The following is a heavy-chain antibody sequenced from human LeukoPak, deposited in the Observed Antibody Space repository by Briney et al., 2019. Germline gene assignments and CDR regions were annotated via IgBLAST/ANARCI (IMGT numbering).Heavy chain of an antibody. V-gene: IGHV7-4-1*02. CDR1: GYTFTSYA. J-gene: IGHJ3*02. CDR3: ARTRSGWFPRVAFDI. CDR2: INTNTGNP. D-gene: IGHD6-19*01. Sequence: ASVTVSCKASGYTFTSYAMNWVRQAPGQGLEWMGWINTNTGNPTYAQGFTGRFVFSLDTSVSTAYLQISSLKAEDTAVYYCARTRSGWFPRVAFDIWGQGTMVTVSS.